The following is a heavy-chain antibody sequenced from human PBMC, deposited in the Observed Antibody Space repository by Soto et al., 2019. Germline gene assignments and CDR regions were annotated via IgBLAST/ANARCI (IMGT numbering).Heavy chain of an antibody. CDR1: GFTFSSYG. D-gene: IGHD1-26*01. V-gene: IGHV3-33*01. CDR3: ARDRVGATVFDY. J-gene: IGHJ4*02. Sequence: ALRLSCAASGFTFSSYGMHWVRQAPGKGLEWVAVIWYDGSNKYYADSVKGRFTISRDNSKNTLYLQMNSLRAEDTAVYYCARDRVGATVFDYWGQGTLVTVSS. CDR2: IWYDGSNK.